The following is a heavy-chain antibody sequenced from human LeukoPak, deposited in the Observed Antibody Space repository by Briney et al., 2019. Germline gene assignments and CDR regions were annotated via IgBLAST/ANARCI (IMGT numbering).Heavy chain of an antibody. CDR1: GFTVSSNY. J-gene: IGHJ4*02. V-gene: IGHV3-53*01. D-gene: IGHD1-1*01. CDR2: IYSGGST. Sequence: GGSLRLSCAASGFTVSSNYMSWVHQAPGKGLEWVSVIYSGGSTYYADSVKGRFTISRDNSKNTLYLQMNSLRAEDTAVYYCARSGTRRYYFDYWGQGTLVTVSS. CDR3: ARSGTRRYYFDY.